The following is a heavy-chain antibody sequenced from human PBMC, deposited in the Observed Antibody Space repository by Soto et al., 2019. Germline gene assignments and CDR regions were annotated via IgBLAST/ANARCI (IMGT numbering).Heavy chain of an antibody. V-gene: IGHV4-59*01. D-gene: IGHD6-13*01. J-gene: IGHJ6*03. CDR3: AREYRSSAYYYYMDV. Sequence: QVQLQESGPGLVKPSETLSLTCTVSGGSISSYYWSWIRQPPGKGLEWIGYIYYSGSTNYNPSLKSRVTISVDTSKNQFSLKLSSVTAADTAVYYCAREYRSSAYYYYMDVWGKGTTVTVSS. CDR1: GGSISSYY. CDR2: IYYSGST.